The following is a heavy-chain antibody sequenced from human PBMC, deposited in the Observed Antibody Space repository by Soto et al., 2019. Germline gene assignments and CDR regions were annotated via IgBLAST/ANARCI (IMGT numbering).Heavy chain of an antibody. Sequence: SVKVSCKASGGTFSSYAISWVRQAPGQGLEWMGGITPIFGTANYAQKFQGRVTITADESTSTAYMELSSLRSEDTAVYYCARDGYYYDSSGYYPNWLDPWGQGTLVTVSS. D-gene: IGHD3-22*01. J-gene: IGHJ5*02. CDR1: GGTFSSYA. V-gene: IGHV1-69*13. CDR2: ITPIFGTA. CDR3: ARDGYYYDSSGYYPNWLDP.